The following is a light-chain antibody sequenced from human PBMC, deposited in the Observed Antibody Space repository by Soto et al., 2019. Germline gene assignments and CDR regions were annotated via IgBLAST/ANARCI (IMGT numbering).Light chain of an antibody. Sequence: DIVMTQSPLSLPVTPGEPASISCRSSQSLLHSNGYNYLDWYLQKPGQSPQLLIYLGSNRASWVPDRFSGSGSGTDSTLKIRRVEAEVVGVYCCMQALQTPLTFGGGTKVEIK. J-gene: IGKJ4*01. CDR2: LGS. V-gene: IGKV2-28*01. CDR1: QSLLHSNGYNY. CDR3: MQALQTPLT.